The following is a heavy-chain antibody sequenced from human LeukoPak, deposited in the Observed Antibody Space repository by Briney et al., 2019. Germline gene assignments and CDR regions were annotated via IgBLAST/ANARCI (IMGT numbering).Heavy chain of an antibody. CDR2: ISVDGSAT. J-gene: IGHJ4*02. Sequence: PGRSLRLSCAASGFTFHNYAMNWLRQTPDRGLEWLAAISVDGSATNYADSVKGRFTISRDNSKDTLFLQMNSLRLEDSAVYYCARDFGYWGQGILVTVSS. CDR1: GFTFHNYA. CDR3: ARDFGY. V-gene: IGHV3-30*04.